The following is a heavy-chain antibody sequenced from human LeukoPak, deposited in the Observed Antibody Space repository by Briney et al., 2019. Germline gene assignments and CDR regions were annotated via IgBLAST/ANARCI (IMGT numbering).Heavy chain of an antibody. CDR3: AKDIEAAAGSYYYGMDV. J-gene: IGHJ6*02. CDR1: GFTFDDYA. Sequence: SGGSLRLSCAASGFTFDDYAMHWVRQAPGKGLEWVSGISWNSGSIGYADSVKGRFTISRDNAKNSLYLQMNSLRAEDTALYYCAKDIEAAAGSYYYGMDVWGQGTTVTVSS. D-gene: IGHD6-13*01. V-gene: IGHV3-9*01. CDR2: ISWNSGSI.